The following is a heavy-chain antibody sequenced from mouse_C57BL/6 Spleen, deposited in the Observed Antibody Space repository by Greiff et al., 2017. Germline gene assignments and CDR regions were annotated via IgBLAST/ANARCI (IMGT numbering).Heavy chain of an antibody. Sequence: EVQVVESGAELVRPGASVKLSCTASGFNIKDDYMHWVKQRPEQGLEWIGWIDPENGDTEYASKFQGKATITADTSSNTAYLQLSSLTSEDTAVYYCTHYSTPSYWGQGTLVTVSA. CDR1: GFNIKDDY. CDR2: IDPENGDT. J-gene: IGHJ3*01. D-gene: IGHD2-5*01. V-gene: IGHV14-4*01. CDR3: THYSTPSY.